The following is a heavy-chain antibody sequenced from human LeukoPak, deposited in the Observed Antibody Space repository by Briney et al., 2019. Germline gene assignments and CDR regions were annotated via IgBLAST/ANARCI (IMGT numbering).Heavy chain of an antibody. CDR3: ARFGVYYDMGV. D-gene: IGHD3-16*01. Sequence: SETLSLTCTVSGGSIGGYYWTWIRQPPGKGLEWIGQIHYSGKADYNPSLRSRITISVDTSKNQMSLKLSSVTAADTAVYYCARFGVYYDMGVWGQGTTVTVS. CDR2: IHYSGKA. CDR1: GGSIGGYY. V-gene: IGHV4-59*01. J-gene: IGHJ6*02.